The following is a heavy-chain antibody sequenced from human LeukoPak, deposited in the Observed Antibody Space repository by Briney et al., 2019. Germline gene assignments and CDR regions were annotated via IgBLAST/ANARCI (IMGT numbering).Heavy chain of an antibody. Sequence: SETLSLTCTVSGGSISSGGYNWSWIRQHPGKGLEWIGYIYYSGSTYYNPSLKSRVTISVDTSKNQFSLKLSSVTAADTAVYYCARTAGEWLEDYYYMDVWGKGTTDTVSS. J-gene: IGHJ6*03. CDR3: ARTAGEWLEDYYYMDV. CDR2: IYYSGST. V-gene: IGHV4-31*03. CDR1: GGSISSGGYN. D-gene: IGHD3-3*01.